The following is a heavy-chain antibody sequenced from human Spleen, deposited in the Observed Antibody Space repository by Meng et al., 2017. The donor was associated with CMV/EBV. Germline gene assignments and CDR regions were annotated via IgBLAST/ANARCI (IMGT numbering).Heavy chain of an antibody. CDR1: GFTFTSYW. D-gene: IGHD2-21*01. CDR2: IKQDGSDK. J-gene: IGHJ6*02. CDR3: ARGGSGVVVIGISTYYYYAMDV. V-gene: IGHV3-7*01. Sequence: SCAASGFTFTSYWMSWVRQAPGKGLEWVANIKQDGSDKYFVDSVKGRFTISRDNAKNSLYLQMNSLRAEDTAVYYCARGGSGVVVIGISTYYYYAMDVWGQGTTVTVSS.